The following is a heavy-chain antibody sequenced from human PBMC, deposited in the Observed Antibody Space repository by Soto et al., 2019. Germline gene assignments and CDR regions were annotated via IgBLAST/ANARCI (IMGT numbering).Heavy chain of an antibody. D-gene: IGHD4-17*01. CDR3: AKDHLPSTVTTPGY. Sequence: QVQLVESGGGVVQPGRSLRLSCAASGFTFSTYGMHWVRQAPGKGLEWVAVISYDGSNKYYADSVKGRFTISRDNSKNTLFLQMNSLRAEATAVHYCAKDHLPSTVTTPGYWGQGTLVTVSS. CDR1: GFTFSTYG. CDR2: ISYDGSNK. J-gene: IGHJ4*02. V-gene: IGHV3-30*18.